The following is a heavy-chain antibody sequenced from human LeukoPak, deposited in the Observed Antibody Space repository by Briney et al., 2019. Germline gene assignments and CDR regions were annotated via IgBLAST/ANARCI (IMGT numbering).Heavy chain of an antibody. Sequence: SETLSLTCTVSHDTINFEGYFWSWIRQHPEKGLEWIGSIYYSGRSHYNPSLKGRVTVSVDTSESQFSLKLSSLTAADTGVYYCARGPRGVDNYFYFGMDVWGQGTTVIVSS. CDR1: HDTINFEGYF. V-gene: IGHV4-31*03. CDR3: ARGPRGVDNYFYFGMDV. CDR2: IYYSGRS. J-gene: IGHJ6*02. D-gene: IGHD2-15*01.